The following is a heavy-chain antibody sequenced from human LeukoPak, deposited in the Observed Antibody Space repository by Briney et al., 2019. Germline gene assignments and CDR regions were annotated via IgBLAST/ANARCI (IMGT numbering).Heavy chain of an antibody. Sequence: PGGSLRLSCAASGFTFSRYAMSWARQAPGKGLEWVSAISGSGGSTYYADSVKGRFTISRDNSKNTLYLQMNSLRAEDTAVYYCAKDSDSGYCIGGSCYSGVNLFDPWGQGTLVTVSS. CDR3: AKDSDSGYCIGGSCYSGVNLFDP. CDR1: GFTFSRYA. CDR2: ISGSGGST. J-gene: IGHJ5*02. D-gene: IGHD2-15*01. V-gene: IGHV3-23*01.